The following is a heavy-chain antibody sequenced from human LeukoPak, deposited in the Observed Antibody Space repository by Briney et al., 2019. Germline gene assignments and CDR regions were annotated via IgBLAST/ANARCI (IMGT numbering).Heavy chain of an antibody. Sequence: GGSLRLSCAASGLSFSDHWMTWLRHPPGKGLEWVATIKQDGSEKYYVDSVKGRFTISRDNAKNSLYLQMNSLRAEDTAVYYCAREGQICSGGSCPVDYWGQGTLVTVSS. CDR3: AREGQICSGGSCPVDY. CDR2: IKQDGSEK. V-gene: IGHV3-7*01. CDR1: GLSFSDHW. D-gene: IGHD2-15*01. J-gene: IGHJ4*02.